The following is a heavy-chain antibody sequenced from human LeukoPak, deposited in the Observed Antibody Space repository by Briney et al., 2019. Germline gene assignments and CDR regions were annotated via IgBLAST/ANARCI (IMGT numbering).Heavy chain of an antibody. CDR2: INPNSGGT. CDR3: ARTSYYDTWGRAFDI. CDR1: GYGFNDKY. D-gene: IGHD3-22*01. J-gene: IGHJ3*02. Sequence: ASVKVSCKASGYGFNDKYLHWVRQAPGQGLEWMGSINPNSGGTNYAQKFQGRVTMTTDTSMSTAYMELSRLTSDDTAVYYCARTSYYDTWGRAFDIWGQGTMVTVSS. V-gene: IGHV1-2*02.